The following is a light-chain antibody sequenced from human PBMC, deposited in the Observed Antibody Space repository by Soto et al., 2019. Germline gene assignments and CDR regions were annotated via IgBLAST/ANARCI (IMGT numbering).Light chain of an antibody. J-gene: IGKJ1*01. CDR3: QQSYSTPWT. CDR2: GVS. CDR1: QSVRTY. V-gene: IGKV1-39*01. Sequence: DIQMTQSPSSLSASVGDRFTITCRASQSVRTYLNWYQQKPGKAPNLLMYGVSTLHSGVPSRFSGTGSGTDFTLTISSLQPEDFATYYCQQSYSTPWTFGPGTKVDIK.